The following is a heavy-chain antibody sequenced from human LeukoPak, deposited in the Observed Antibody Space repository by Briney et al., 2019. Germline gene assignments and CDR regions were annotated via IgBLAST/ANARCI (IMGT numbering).Heavy chain of an antibody. CDR2: ISSGGGTI. D-gene: IGHD4-23*01. Sequence: GGSLRLSCAASGFTFNTCSMNWVRQAPGKGLEWISYISSGGGTINYADSVKGSFTISRDNAKNSLYLQMNSLRDEDTAVYYCARDGGYGGNNWFDPWGQGTLVTVSS. J-gene: IGHJ5*02. V-gene: IGHV3-48*02. CDR1: GFTFNTCS. CDR3: ARDGGYGGNNWFDP.